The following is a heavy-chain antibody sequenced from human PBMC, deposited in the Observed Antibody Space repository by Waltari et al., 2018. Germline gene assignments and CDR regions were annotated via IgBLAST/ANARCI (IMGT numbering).Heavy chain of an antibody. J-gene: IGHJ3*02. CDR1: GGSISSSSYY. CDR3: ARQRSMITFGGVIVGLVAFDI. V-gene: IGHV4-39*01. CDR2: IYYSGSP. D-gene: IGHD3-16*02. Sequence: QLQLQESGPGLVKPSETLSLPCTVPGGSISSSSYYWGWSRQPPGKGLGWIGSIYYSGSPYYNPSLKSRVTISVDTSKNQFSLKLSSVTAADTAVYYCARQRSMITFGGVIVGLVAFDIWGQGTMVTVSS.